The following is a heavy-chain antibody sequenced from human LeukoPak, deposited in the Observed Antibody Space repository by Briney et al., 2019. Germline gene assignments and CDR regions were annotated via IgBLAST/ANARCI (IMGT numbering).Heavy chain of an antibody. CDR1: GGSISSGDYY. V-gene: IGHV4-30-4*01. J-gene: IGHJ4*02. CDR3: AGLRISAAVVDY. Sequence: KPSETLSLTCTVSGGSISSGDYYWSWIRQPPGKGLEWIGYIYYSGSTYYNPSLKSRVTISVDTSKNQFSLKLSSVTAADTAVYYCAGLRISAAVVDYWGQGTLVTVSS. D-gene: IGHD2-15*01. CDR2: IYYSGST.